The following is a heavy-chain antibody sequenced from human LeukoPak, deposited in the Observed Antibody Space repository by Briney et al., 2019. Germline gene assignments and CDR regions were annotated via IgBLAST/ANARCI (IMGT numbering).Heavy chain of an antibody. CDR3: AREGGYIAPLAL. Sequence: PSETLSLTCTVSGGSISSYYWSWVRQLPGKGLEWIGYISYSGNTNYNPSLKSRVTISVDTSKNQFSLRLSSVTAADTAVYYCAREGGYIAPLALWGQGTLVTVSS. CDR1: GGSISSYY. J-gene: IGHJ4*02. V-gene: IGHV4-59*12. CDR2: ISYSGNT. D-gene: IGHD6-13*01.